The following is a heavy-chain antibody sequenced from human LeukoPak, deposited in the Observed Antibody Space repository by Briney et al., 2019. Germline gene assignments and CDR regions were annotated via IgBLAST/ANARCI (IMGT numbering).Heavy chain of an antibody. CDR2: ISSSSSYI. CDR3: ARDPRFDDFWSGYCDY. V-gene: IGHV3-21*01. CDR1: GFTFSSYS. J-gene: IGHJ4*02. D-gene: IGHD3-3*01. Sequence: GGSLRLSCAASGFTFSSYSMNWVRQAPGKGLEWVSSISSSSSYIYYADSGKGRFTISRDNAKNSLYLQMSSLRAEDTAVYYCARDPRFDDFWSGYCDYWGQGTLVTVSS.